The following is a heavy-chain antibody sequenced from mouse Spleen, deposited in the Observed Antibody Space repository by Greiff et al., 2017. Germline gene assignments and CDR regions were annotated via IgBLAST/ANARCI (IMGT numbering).Heavy chain of an antibody. CDR2: IYPGDGDT. D-gene: IGHD1-1*01. CDR3: AREGAYYYGNKMDY. Sequence: QVQLKQSGPELVKPGASVKISCKASGYAFSSSWMNWVKQRPGKGLEWIGRIYPGDGDTNYNGKFKGKATLTADKSSSTAYMQLSSLTSEDSAVYFCAREGAYYYGNKMDYWGQGTSVTVSS. CDR1: GYAFSSSW. V-gene: IGHV1-82*01. J-gene: IGHJ4*01.